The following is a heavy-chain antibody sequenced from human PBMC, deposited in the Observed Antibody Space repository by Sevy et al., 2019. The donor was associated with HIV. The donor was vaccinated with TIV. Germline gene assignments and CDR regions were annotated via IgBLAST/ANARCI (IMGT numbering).Heavy chain of an antibody. D-gene: IGHD6-19*01. CDR3: AKLPRVAVAGRSGRKDSGWFDP. CDR2: ISGSGGST. Sequence: GGSLRLSCAASGFTFSSYAMSWVRQAPGKGLEWVSAISGSGGSTYYEDSVKGRFTNSRDNSKNTLYLQMKSLGAEDTAVYYCAKLPRVAVAGRSGRKDSGWFDPWGQGTLVTVSS. J-gene: IGHJ5*02. CDR1: GFTFSSYA. V-gene: IGHV3-23*01.